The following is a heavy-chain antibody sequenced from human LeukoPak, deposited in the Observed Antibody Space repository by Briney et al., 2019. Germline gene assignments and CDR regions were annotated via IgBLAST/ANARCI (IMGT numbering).Heavy chain of an antibody. V-gene: IGHV3-23*01. Sequence: GGSPRLSCEVSGFTFSSYWMSWVRQAPGKGLEWVSAISGSGGSTYYADSVKGRFTISRDNSKNTLYLQMNSLRAEDTAVYYCAKQMDFWSGPIFNWGQGTLVTVSS. CDR3: AKQMDFWSGPIFN. J-gene: IGHJ4*02. CDR2: ISGSGGST. CDR1: GFTFSSYW. D-gene: IGHD3-3*01.